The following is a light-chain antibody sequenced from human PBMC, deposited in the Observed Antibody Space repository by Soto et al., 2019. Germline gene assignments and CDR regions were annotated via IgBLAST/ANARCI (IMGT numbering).Light chain of an antibody. CDR1: SSNIGAGYD. Sequence: QSVLTQPPSVSGAPGQRVTISCTGSSSNIGAGYDVHWYQQLPGTAPKLLIFDNSSRPSGVPDRFSGSKSATSASLAITGLQAEDEADYYCQSYDSSLSGVVFGGGTKLTVL. CDR3: QSYDSSLSGVV. J-gene: IGLJ2*01. V-gene: IGLV1-40*01. CDR2: DNS.